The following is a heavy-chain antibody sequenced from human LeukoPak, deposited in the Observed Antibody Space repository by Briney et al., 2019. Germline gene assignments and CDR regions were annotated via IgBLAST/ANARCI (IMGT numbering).Heavy chain of an antibody. Sequence: ASVKVSCKASGYTFTAYYMHWVRQAPGQGLEWMGWINPNSGGTNYAQKLQGRVTMTTDTSTSTAYMELRSLRSDDTAVYYCARDTKWELPRVDYWGQGTLVTVSS. CDR3: ARDTKWELPRVDY. D-gene: IGHD1-26*01. J-gene: IGHJ4*02. CDR2: INPNSGGT. CDR1: GYTFTAYY. V-gene: IGHV1-2*02.